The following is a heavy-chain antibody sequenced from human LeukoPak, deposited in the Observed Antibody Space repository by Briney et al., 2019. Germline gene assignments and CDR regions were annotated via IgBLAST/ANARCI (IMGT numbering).Heavy chain of an antibody. CDR1: GFTFSSYA. CDR3: AKDRWPDLLPLDY. J-gene: IGHJ4*02. CDR2: ISGSGGST. Sequence: WGSLRLSCAASGFTFSSYAMSWVRQAPGKGLEWVSAISGSGGSTYYADSVKGRFTISRDNSKNTLYLQMNSLRAEDTAVYYCAKDRWPDLLPLDYWGQGTLVTVSS. D-gene: IGHD1-14*01. V-gene: IGHV3-23*01.